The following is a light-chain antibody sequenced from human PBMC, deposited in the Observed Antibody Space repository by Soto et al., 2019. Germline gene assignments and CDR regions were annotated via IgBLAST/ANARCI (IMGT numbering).Light chain of an antibody. Sequence: QSALTQPPSVSGAPGQRVTISCTGSYSNIGSGYDVHWYQQLPGSAPKLLIYVNSNRPSGVPDRFSASKSGTSASLAITGLQDEDEADYYCQSYDGSLRGSVFGGGTKVTVL. CDR3: QSYDGSLRGSV. CDR2: VNS. CDR1: YSNIGSGYD. J-gene: IGLJ3*02. V-gene: IGLV1-40*01.